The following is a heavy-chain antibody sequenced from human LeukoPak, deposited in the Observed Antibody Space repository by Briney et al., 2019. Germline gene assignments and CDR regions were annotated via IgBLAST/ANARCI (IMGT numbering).Heavy chain of an antibody. J-gene: IGHJ4*02. V-gene: IGHV3-66*01. D-gene: IGHD3-10*01. Sequence: GGSLRLSCAASGFTVSSNYMSWVRQAPGKGLEWVSVIYSGGSTYYADSVKGRFTISRDNSKNTLYLQMNSLRAEDTAVYHCARGTWFGELPFDYWGQGTLVTVSS. CDR1: GFTVSSNY. CDR2: IYSGGST. CDR3: ARGTWFGELPFDY.